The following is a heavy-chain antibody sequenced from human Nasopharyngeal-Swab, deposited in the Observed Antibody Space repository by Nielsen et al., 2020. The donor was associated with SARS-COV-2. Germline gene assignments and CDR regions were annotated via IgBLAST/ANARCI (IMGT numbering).Heavy chain of an antibody. V-gene: IGHV7-4-1*02. J-gene: IGHJ4*02. CDR1: GYTLTELS. D-gene: IGHD6-19*01. CDR2: INTNTGNP. CDR3: ARTYSSGWVYYFDY. Sequence: ASVKVSCKVSGYTLTELSMHWVRQAPGQGLEWMGWINTNTGNPTYAQGFTGRFVFSLDTSVSTAYLQISSLKAEDTAVYYCARTYSSGWVYYFDYWGQGTLVTVSS.